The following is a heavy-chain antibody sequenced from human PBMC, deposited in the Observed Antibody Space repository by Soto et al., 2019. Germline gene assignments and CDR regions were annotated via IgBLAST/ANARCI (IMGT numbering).Heavy chain of an antibody. D-gene: IGHD6-19*01. V-gene: IGHV4-59*01. CDR2: IYYSGST. Sequence: SETLSLTCTVSGGSISSYYWSWIRQPPGKGLEWIGYIYYSGSTNYNPSLKSRVTISVDTSKNQFSLKLSSVTAADTAVYYCARAPITYSSGWSRWFDPWGQGTLVTVSS. CDR1: GGSISSYY. J-gene: IGHJ5*02. CDR3: ARAPITYSSGWSRWFDP.